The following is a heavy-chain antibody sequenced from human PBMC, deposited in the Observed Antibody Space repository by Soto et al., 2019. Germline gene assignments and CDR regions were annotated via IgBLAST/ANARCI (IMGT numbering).Heavy chain of an antibody. D-gene: IGHD3-22*01. V-gene: IGHV4-39*01. CDR1: GGSINSSTYY. J-gene: IGHJ4*02. CDR3: AVHDSTTYYYVGGGPIDY. CDR2: IYYSGST. Sequence: QLQLQESGPGLVKASETLSLTCTVSGGSINSSTYYWGWIRQPPGKGLEWIGNIYYSGSTYYNPSLKSRVTISVDTSKNQFSLKMTSVTAADTAVYYCAVHDSTTYYYVGGGPIDYWGQGTLVTVSS.